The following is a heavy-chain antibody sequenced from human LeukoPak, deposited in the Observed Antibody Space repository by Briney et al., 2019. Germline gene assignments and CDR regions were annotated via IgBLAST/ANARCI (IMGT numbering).Heavy chain of an antibody. V-gene: IGHV4-38-2*02. CDR3: ARDRDGDYSYYYYYYMDV. J-gene: IGHJ6*03. CDR1: GSSINSGYY. D-gene: IGHD4-17*01. Sequence: PSETLSLTCAVSGSSINSGYYWGWIRQPPGKGLEWIGSIYHSGSTYYNPSLKSRVTISVDTSKNQFSLKLSSVTAADTAVYYCARDRDGDYSYYYYYYMDVWGKGTTVTVSS. CDR2: IYHSGST.